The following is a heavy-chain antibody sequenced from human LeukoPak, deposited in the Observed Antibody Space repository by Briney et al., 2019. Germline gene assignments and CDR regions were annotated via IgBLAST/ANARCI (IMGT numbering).Heavy chain of an antibody. CDR3: ATELGWSGSVVWFDP. J-gene: IGHJ5*02. V-gene: IGHV1-2*02. Sequence: ASVKVSCKASGYTFTDYYMHWVRQAPGQGLEWMGWINPNSGGTNYAQKFQGRVTMTRDTSISTAYMELSRLRSDDTAVYYCATELGWSGSVVWFDPWGQGTLVTVSS. CDR2: INPNSGGT. D-gene: IGHD3-3*01. CDR1: GYTFTDYY.